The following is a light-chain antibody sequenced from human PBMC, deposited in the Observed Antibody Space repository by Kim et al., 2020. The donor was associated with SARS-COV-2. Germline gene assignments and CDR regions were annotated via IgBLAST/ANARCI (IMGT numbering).Light chain of an antibody. CDR1: SLRSYY. CDR2: GKI. CDR3: NSRDSSGNLVV. V-gene: IGLV3-19*01. J-gene: IGLJ2*01. Sequence: ALGQTVRITCQGDSLRSYYASWYQQKPGQAPVLVIYGKINRPSGIPDRCSGSSSGNTASLTITGAQAEDEADYDCNSRDSSGNLVVFGGGTQLTVL.